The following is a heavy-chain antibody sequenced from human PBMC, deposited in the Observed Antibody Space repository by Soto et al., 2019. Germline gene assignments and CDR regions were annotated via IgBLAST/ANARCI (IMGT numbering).Heavy chain of an antibody. V-gene: IGHV1-58*01. CDR3: AAGVVVPAAYYYYYGMDV. CDR1: GFTFTSSA. D-gene: IGHD2-2*01. CDR2: IVVGSGNT. J-gene: IGHJ6*02. Sequence: ASVKVSCKASGFTFTSSAVQGVRQARGQRLEWIGWIVVGSGNTNYAQKFQERVTITRDMSTSTAYMELSSLRSEDTAVYYCAAGVVVPAAYYYYYGMDVWGQGTTVTVSS.